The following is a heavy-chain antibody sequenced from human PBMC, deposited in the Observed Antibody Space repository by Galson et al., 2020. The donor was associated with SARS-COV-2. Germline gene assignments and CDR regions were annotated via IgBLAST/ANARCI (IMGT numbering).Heavy chain of an antibody. V-gene: IGHV7-4-1*02. CDR1: GYTFTSYA. J-gene: IGHJ4*02. CDR2: INTNTGNP. Sequence: ASVKVSCKASGYTFTSYAMNWVRQAPGQGLEWMGWINTNTGNPTYAQGFTGRFVSSLDTSVSTAYLQISSLKAEDTAVYYCARGYYDSSGYYSDFDYWGQGTLVTVSS. CDR3: ARGYYDSSGYYSDFDY. D-gene: IGHD3-22*01.